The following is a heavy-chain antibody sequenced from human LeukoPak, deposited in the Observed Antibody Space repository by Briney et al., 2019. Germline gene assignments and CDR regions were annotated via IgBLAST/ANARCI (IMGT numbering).Heavy chain of an antibody. D-gene: IGHD1-26*01. CDR3: ARDKVGYYYYMDV. Sequence: ASVKVSCKASGYTFTGYYMHWVRQAPGQGLEWMGWINPNSGGTNYAQKFQGRVTMTRDTSISTAYMELSRLRSDDTAMYYCARDKVGYYYYMDVWGKGTTVTVSS. J-gene: IGHJ6*03. CDR2: INPNSGGT. CDR1: GYTFTGYY. V-gene: IGHV1-2*02.